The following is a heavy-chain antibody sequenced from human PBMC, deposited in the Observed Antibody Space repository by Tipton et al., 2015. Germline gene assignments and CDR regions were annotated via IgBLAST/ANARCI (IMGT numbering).Heavy chain of an antibody. Sequence: SLRLSCAASGFNLNNYWMSWVRQVPRKGLEWVANIREHGSEKYYVDSVKGRFTISRDDAKNSVYLQMDSLRVEDTAVYYCAKLNYLWGKVGGYLDYWGQGTLVTVSS. J-gene: IGHJ4*02. CDR2: IREHGSEK. CDR3: AKLNYLWGKVGGYLDY. CDR1: GFNLNNYW. D-gene: IGHD3-16*01. V-gene: IGHV3-7*01.